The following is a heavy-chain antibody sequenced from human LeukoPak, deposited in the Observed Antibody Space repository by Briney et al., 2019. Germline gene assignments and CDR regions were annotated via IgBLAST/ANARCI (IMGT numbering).Heavy chain of an antibody. D-gene: IGHD1-26*01. V-gene: IGHV3-21*01. CDR1: GFTFSSYS. J-gene: IGHJ4*02. CDR2: ISSSSSYI. CDR3: ARVIANTQSYSFDY. Sequence: GGSLRLSCAASGFTFSSYSMNWVRQAPGKGLEWVSSISSSSSYIYYADSVKGRFTISRDNAKNSLYLQMNSLRAEDTAVYYCARVIANTQSYSFDYWGQGTLVTVSS.